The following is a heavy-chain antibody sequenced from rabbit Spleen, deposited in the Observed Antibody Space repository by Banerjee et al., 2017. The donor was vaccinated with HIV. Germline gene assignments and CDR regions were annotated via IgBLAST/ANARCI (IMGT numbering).Heavy chain of an antibody. CDR2: INTATGKG. CDR1: GFSFSNKA. Sequence: QSLQESGGGLVKPEGSLKLSCTASGFSFSNKAVMCWVRQAPGKGLEWIACINTATGKGVYATWAKGRFTISSDNAQNTLYLQLKSLTAADTATYFCARGPPYAGYTTYGYVYFNLWGPGTLVTVS. D-gene: IGHD7-1*01. V-gene: IGHV1S7*01. J-gene: IGHJ4*01. CDR3: ARGPPYAGYTTYGYVYFNL.